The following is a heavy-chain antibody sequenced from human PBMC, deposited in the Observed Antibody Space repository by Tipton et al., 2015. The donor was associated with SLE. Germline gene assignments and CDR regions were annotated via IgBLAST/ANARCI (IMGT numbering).Heavy chain of an antibody. J-gene: IGHJ4*02. V-gene: IGHV4-4*07. D-gene: IGHD3-22*01. CDR3: TRGPYYYDSSGSPYSY. Sequence: TLSLTCTVSGGSISGYYWSWVRQPAGKGLEWIGRIYTSASTIYNPSLKSRVTLSSDTPKNQFSLRVRSVTAADTAVYYCTRGPYYYDSSGSPYSYWGQGTLVTVSS. CDR1: GGSISGYY. CDR2: IYTSAST.